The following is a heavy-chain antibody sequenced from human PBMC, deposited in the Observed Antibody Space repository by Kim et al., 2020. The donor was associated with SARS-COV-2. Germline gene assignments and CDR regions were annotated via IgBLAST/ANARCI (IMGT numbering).Heavy chain of an antibody. CDR1: GGSFSGYY. CDR2: INHSGST. V-gene: IGHV4-34*01. CDR3: ARASGPFQH. J-gene: IGHJ1*01. Sequence: SETLSLTCAVYGGSFSGYYWSWIRQPPGKGLEWIGEINHSGSTNYNPSLKSRVTISVDTSKNQFSLKLSSVTAADTAVYYCARASGPFQHWGQGTLVTVSS.